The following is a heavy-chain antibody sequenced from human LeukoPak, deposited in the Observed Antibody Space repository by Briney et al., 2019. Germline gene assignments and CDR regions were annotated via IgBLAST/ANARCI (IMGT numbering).Heavy chain of an antibody. CDR1: GGSISSYY. V-gene: IGHV4-59*12. Sequence: SETLSLTCTVSGGSISSYYWSWIRQPPGKGLEWIGHIYYSGSTNYNASLKSRVTISVDTSKNQFSLKLTSVTAADTAVYYCARRDYGSGSSYNGGRPFDYWGQGTLVTVSS. J-gene: IGHJ4*02. CDR3: ARRDYGSGSSYNGGRPFDY. CDR2: IYYSGST. D-gene: IGHD3-10*01.